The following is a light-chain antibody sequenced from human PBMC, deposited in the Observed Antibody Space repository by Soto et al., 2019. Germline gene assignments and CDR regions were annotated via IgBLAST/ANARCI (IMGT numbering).Light chain of an antibody. J-gene: IGKJ2*01. CDR2: DAS. Sequence: DIQMTQSPSTLSASVGDRVTITCRASQSINSGLAWYQQKPGEAPTLLIYDASTLASGVPSKISGSGSGTEFTLTISRLQPDDFAIYYCQQYNNYPYTFGQGTKLEMK. CDR3: QQYNNYPYT. V-gene: IGKV1-5*01. CDR1: QSINSG.